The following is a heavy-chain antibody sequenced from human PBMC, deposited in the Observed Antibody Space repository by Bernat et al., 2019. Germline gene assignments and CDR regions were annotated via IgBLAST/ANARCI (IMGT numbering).Heavy chain of an antibody. Sequence: QVQLVESGGGVVQPGRSLRLSCAASGFTFSSYAMHWVRQAPGKGLEWVAVISYDGSNKYYADSVKGRFSISRDNSKNTLYLQMNSLRAEDTAVYYCALSYNWNFIDHWGQGALVTVSS. D-gene: IGHD1-7*01. CDR1: GFTFSSYA. J-gene: IGHJ4*02. V-gene: IGHV3-30*04. CDR3: ALSYNWNFIDH. CDR2: ISYDGSNK.